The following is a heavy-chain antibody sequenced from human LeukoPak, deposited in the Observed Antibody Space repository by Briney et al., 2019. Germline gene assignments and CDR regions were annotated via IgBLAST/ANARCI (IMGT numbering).Heavy chain of an antibody. V-gene: IGHV1-2*02. CDR2: INPNSGGT. D-gene: IGHD6-19*01. J-gene: IGHJ4*02. Sequence: ASVKVSCKASGYTLTGYYMHWVRQAPGQGLEWMGWINPNSGGTNYAQKFQGRVTMTRDTSISTAYMELSRLRSDDTAVYYCARYGYSSGWSFDYWGQGTLVTVSS. CDR1: GYTLTGYY. CDR3: ARYGYSSGWSFDY.